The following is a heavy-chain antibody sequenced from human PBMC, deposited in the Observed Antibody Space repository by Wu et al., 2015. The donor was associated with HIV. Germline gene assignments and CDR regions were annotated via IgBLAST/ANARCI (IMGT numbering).Heavy chain of an antibody. CDR2: INPLFGTT. V-gene: IGHV1-69*12. CDR1: GDSFTSYA. Sequence: HVQLVQLGAEVKKPGSSVKVTCKASGDSFTSYAISWVRQAPGQGLEWMGGINPLFGTTNYAQKFQGRVTITADESTSTAYMELSSLRSEDTAVYYCARNGPDYYDSSGYYGWFDPWGQGTLVTVSS. CDR3: ARNGPDYYDSSGYYGWFDP. J-gene: IGHJ5*02. D-gene: IGHD3-22*01.